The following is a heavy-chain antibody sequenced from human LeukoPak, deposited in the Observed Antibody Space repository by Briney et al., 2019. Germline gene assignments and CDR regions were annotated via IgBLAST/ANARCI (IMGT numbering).Heavy chain of an antibody. V-gene: IGHV3-33*01. CDR3: ARDPKRAISYGSGSHFDY. Sequence: PGRSLRLSCAASGFTFSDYGIHWVRQAPGKGLEWVAFIWYDSSNKFYADSVKGRFTISRDNSKNTLYLDMNGLTVEDTAVYYCARDPKRAISYGSGSHFDYWGQGTLVTVSS. D-gene: IGHD3-10*01. CDR1: GFTFSDYG. CDR2: IWYDSSNK. J-gene: IGHJ4*02.